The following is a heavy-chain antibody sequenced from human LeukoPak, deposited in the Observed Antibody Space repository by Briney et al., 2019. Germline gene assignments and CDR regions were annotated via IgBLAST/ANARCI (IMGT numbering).Heavy chain of an antibody. CDR2: ISAYNGNT. CDR3: ARDPPYCSSTSCYRVRRGPGNWFDP. Sequence: ASVKVSCKASGYTFTSYGISWVRQAPGQGLEWMGWISAYNGNTNYAQKLPGRVTMTTDTSTSTAYMELRSLRSDDTAVYYCARDPPYCSSTSCYRVRRGPGNWFDPWGQGTLVTVSS. D-gene: IGHD2-2*01. CDR1: GYTFTSYG. J-gene: IGHJ5*02. V-gene: IGHV1-18*01.